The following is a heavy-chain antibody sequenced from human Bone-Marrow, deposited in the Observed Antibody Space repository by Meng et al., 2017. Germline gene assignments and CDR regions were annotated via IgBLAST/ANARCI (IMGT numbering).Heavy chain of an antibody. CDR1: GFTFSAYE. V-gene: IGHV3-48*03. D-gene: IGHD3-10*01. CDR3: ARDVASITMVRGVIIKGTDAFDI. Sequence: GESLKISCAASGFTFSAYEMNWVRQAPGKGLEWTSYISYSGGSTHHADSVKGRFTISRDNAENSLYLQMNSLRAEDTAVYYCARDVASITMVRGVIIKGTDAFDIWGQGTMVTVSS. J-gene: IGHJ3*02. CDR2: ISYSGGST.